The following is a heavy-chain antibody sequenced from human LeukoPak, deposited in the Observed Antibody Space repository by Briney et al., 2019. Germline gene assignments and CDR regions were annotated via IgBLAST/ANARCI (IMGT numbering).Heavy chain of an antibody. Sequence: PSETLSLTCAVYGGSFSGYYWSWIRQPPGKGLEWIGGINHSGSTNYNPSLKSRVTISVDTSKNQFSLKLSSVTAADTAVYYCARGGTLYSGYDYGHYFDYWGQGTLVTVSS. CDR2: INHSGST. CDR1: GGSFSGYY. CDR3: ARGGTLYSGYDYGHYFDY. D-gene: IGHD5-12*01. J-gene: IGHJ4*02. V-gene: IGHV4-34*01.